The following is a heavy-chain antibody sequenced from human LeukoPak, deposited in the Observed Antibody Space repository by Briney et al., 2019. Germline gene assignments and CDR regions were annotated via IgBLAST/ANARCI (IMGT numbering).Heavy chain of an antibody. Sequence: GASVKVSCKASGYTFTGYYMHWVRQAPGQGLEWMGWINPKSGGTNYAQKFQGRVTMTRDTSISTAYMELSRLRSDDTAVYYCARDPSYYGSLLGPRGHSDYWGQGTLVTVSS. CDR2: INPKSGGT. J-gene: IGHJ4*02. CDR3: ARDPSYYGSLLGPRGHSDY. CDR1: GYTFTGYY. D-gene: IGHD3-10*01. V-gene: IGHV1-2*02.